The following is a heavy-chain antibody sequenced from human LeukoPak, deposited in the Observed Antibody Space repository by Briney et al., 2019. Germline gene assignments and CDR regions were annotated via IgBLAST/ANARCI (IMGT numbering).Heavy chain of an antibody. V-gene: IGHV1-18*01. CDR1: DYTFTNYG. J-gene: IGHJ4*02. D-gene: IGHD3-9*01. Sequence: GASVTVSFTASDYTFTNYGISWVRQAPGQGLEWMGWISAYNGNTNYAQKLQGRVTMTTDTSTSTAYMELRSLRSDDTAVYYCARDGNYDIRTNADYWGQGTLVTVSS. CDR3: ARDGNYDIRTNADY. CDR2: ISAYNGNT.